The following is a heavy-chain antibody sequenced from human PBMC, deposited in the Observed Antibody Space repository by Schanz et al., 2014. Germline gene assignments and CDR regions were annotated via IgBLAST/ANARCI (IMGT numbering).Heavy chain of an antibody. CDR1: GGSISDSGAY. J-gene: IGHJ4*02. CDR3: ARHNRVWFGKEGC. V-gene: IGHV4-39*01. Sequence: QLQMQTSGPGLVRPWETLSLTCTVSGGSISDSGAYWGWFRQPPGKGLEWIANLFYGGSKYYNPSFERRVTMSVDASNNQYSRRLGSVTAADTGVYYCARHNRVWFGKEGCWGQGTLVTVSS. CDR2: LFYGGSK. D-gene: IGHD3-10*01.